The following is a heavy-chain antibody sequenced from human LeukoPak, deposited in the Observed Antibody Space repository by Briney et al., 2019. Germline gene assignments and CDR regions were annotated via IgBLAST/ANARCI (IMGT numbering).Heavy chain of an antibody. D-gene: IGHD5-12*01. V-gene: IGHV3-74*01. CDR2: INSDGSTT. J-gene: IGHJ4*02. Sequence: PGGSLRLSCAASGFTFSSYWMHWVRQAPGKGLVWVSRINSDGSTTSYADSVKGRFTISRDNAKNTLYLQMNSLRAEDTAVYYCARVYSGYEREDYWGQGTLVTVSS. CDR3: ARVYSGYEREDY. CDR1: GFTFSSYW.